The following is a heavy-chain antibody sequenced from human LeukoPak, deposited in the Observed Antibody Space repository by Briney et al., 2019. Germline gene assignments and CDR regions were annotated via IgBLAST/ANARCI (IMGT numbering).Heavy chain of an antibody. CDR1: GYSISSGYY. Sequence: SETLSLTCTVSGYSISSGYYWGWIRQPPGKGLEWIGYIYHSGSTYYNPSLKSRVTVSVDTSKNQFSLRLTFVTAADTAVYYCARARGAEAIDSWGQGTLVTVSS. CDR2: IYHSGST. J-gene: IGHJ4*02. D-gene: IGHD6-25*01. CDR3: ARARGAEAIDS. V-gene: IGHV4-38-2*02.